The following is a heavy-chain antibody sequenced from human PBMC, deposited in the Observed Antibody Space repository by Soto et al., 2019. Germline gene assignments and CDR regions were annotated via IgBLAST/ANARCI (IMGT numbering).Heavy chain of an antibody. CDR2: ISYDGSNK. CDR3: AKAYSGSYYADPYFDY. D-gene: IGHD1-26*01. V-gene: IGHV3-30*18. J-gene: IGHJ4*02. CDR1: GFTFSSYG. Sequence: GGSLRLSCAASGFTFSSYGMHWVRQAPGKGLEWVAVISYDGSNKYYADSVKGRFTISRDNSKNTLYLQMNSLRAEDTAVYYCAKAYSGSYYADPYFDYWGQGTLVTVSS.